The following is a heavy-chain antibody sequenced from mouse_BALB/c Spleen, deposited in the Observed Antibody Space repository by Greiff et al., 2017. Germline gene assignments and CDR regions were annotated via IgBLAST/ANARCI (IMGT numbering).Heavy chain of an antibody. CDR1: GYTFTSYW. CDR3: TRWDWDAAY. D-gene: IGHD4-1*01. Sequence: VQLQQPGAELVRPGASVKLSCKASGYTFTSYWINWVKQRPGQGLEWIGNIYPSDSYTNYNQKFKDKATLTVDKSSSTAYMQLSSPTSEDSAVYYCTRWDWDAAYWGQGTLVTVSA. J-gene: IGHJ3*01. CDR2: IYPSDSYT. V-gene: IGHV1-69*02.